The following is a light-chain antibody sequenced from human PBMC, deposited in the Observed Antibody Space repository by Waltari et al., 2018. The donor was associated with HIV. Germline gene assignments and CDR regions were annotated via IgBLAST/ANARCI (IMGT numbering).Light chain of an antibody. CDR2: GAS. Sequence: EIVLTKSPGTLSLSQGEIATVSCRASQSVSSSYLAWYQQKPGQAPRLLIYGASSRATGIPDSFSGSGSGTDFTLTISRLEPEDFAVYYCQQYGSSPRTFGQGTKVEIK. J-gene: IGKJ1*01. CDR3: QQYGSSPRT. V-gene: IGKV3-20*01. CDR1: QSVSSSY.